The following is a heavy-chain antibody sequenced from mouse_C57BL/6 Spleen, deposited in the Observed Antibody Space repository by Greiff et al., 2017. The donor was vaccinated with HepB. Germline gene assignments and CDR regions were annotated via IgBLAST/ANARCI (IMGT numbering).Heavy chain of an antibody. CDR3: ARKEDSSGYSAY. V-gene: IGHV1-26*01. D-gene: IGHD3-2*02. Sequence: VQLQQSGPELVKPGASVKISCKASGYTFTDYYMNWVKQSHGKSLEWIGDINPNNGGTSYNQKFKGKATLTVDKSSSTAYMELRSLTSEDSAVYYCARKEDSSGYSAYWGQGTLVTVSA. J-gene: IGHJ3*01. CDR1: GYTFTDYY. CDR2: INPNNGGT.